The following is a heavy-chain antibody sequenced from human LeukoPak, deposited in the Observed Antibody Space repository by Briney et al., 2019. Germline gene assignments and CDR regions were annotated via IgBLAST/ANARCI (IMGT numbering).Heavy chain of an antibody. V-gene: IGHV4-61*02. Sequence: SQTLSLTCTVSGGSISSGSYYLSWIRQPAGKGLEWIGRIYTSGSTNYNPSLKSRVTISVDTSKNQFSLKLSSVTAADTAVYYCARGVAIFGVVPYADYWGQGTLVTVSS. D-gene: IGHD3-3*01. CDR3: ARGVAIFGVVPYADY. J-gene: IGHJ4*02. CDR2: IYTSGST. CDR1: GGSISSGSYY.